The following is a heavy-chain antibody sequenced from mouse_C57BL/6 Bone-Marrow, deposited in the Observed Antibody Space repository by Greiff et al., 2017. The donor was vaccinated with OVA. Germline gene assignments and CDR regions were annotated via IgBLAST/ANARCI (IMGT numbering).Heavy chain of an antibody. Sequence: VQLQQSGPVLVKPGASVQMSCKASGYTFTDYYMNWVKQSHGKSLEWIGVINPYNGGTSYNQKFKGKATLTVDTSSSTAYMELNSLTSEDSSVYYCARNYYYGGYFDYWGQGTTLTVSS. CDR1: GYTFTDYY. J-gene: IGHJ2*01. CDR2: INPYNGGT. V-gene: IGHV1-19*01. CDR3: ARNYYYGGYFDY. D-gene: IGHD1-1*01.